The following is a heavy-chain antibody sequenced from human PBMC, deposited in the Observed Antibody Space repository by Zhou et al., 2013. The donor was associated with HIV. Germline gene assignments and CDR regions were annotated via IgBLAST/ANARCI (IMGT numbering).Heavy chain of an antibody. Sequence: QVQLVQSGAEVKKPGSSVKVSCKASGGTFSSYAISWVRQAPGQGLEWMGRIIPILGIANYAQKFQGRVTITADKSTSTAYMELSSLRSEDTAVYYCAREVAAAGTVDPWGQGNPGHRLL. CDR3: AREVAAAGTVDP. V-gene: IGHV1-69*04. D-gene: IGHD6-13*01. J-gene: IGHJ5*02. CDR1: GGTFSSYA. CDR2: IIPILGIA.